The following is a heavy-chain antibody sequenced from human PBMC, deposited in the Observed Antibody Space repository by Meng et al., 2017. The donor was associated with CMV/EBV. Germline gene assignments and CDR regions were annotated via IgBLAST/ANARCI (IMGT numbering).Heavy chain of an antibody. CDR2: IIPIFGTA. CDR1: GGTFSSFA. Sequence: ASGGTFSSFAISCVRQAPGQGLEWMGGIIPIFGTANYAQKFQGRVTITTDESTSTAYMELSSLRSEDTAVYYCARAGSGSYYYFDYWGQGTLVTVSS. J-gene: IGHJ4*02. CDR3: ARAGSGSYYYFDY. D-gene: IGHD3-10*01. V-gene: IGHV1-69*05.